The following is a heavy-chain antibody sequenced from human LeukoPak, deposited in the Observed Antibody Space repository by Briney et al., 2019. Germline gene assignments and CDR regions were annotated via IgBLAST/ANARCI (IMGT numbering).Heavy chain of an antibody. CDR1: GLSTSGSSYY. J-gene: IGHJ4*02. V-gene: IGHV4-39*01. CDR3: ATLTGYYPDY. CDR2: IYYSGST. Sequence: SETLSLTCTVSGLSTSGSSYYWDWIRHPPGNGLEWTGRIYYSGSTFYTPSLKSRVSISVDTSKNQFSLKLTSVTAADTAVYYCATLTGYYPDYWGQGILVTVSS. D-gene: IGHD3-9*01.